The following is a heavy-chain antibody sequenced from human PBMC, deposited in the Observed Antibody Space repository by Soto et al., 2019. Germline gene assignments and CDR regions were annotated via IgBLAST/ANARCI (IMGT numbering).Heavy chain of an antibody. CDR2: ISWNSGSI. CDR3: AKDKRRDGYNFQGSLDY. V-gene: IGHV3-9*01. Sequence: GGSLRLSCAASGFTFDYYAMHWVRQAPGKGLEWVSGISWNSGSIGYADSVKGRFTISRDNAKNSLYLQMNSLRAEDTALYYCAKDKRRDGYNFQGSLDYWGQGTLVTVSS. D-gene: IGHD5-12*01. CDR1: GFTFDYYA. J-gene: IGHJ4*02.